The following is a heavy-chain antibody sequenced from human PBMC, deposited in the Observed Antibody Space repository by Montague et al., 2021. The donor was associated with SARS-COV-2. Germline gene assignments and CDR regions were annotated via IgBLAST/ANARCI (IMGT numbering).Heavy chain of an antibody. D-gene: IGHD3-10*01. CDR3: ARLRDGVVPSPILGVGPYYSYYYMDV. CDR1: GTSFSAYY. CDR2: INHGGST. J-gene: IGHJ6*03. Sequence: SETLSLTCAVHGTSFSAYYWNWIRQPPGKGLEWIGEINHGGSTKYSPSLKSRFTISADTSKNQFSLKLTSVAAADTAVYYCARLRDGVVPSPILGVGPYYSYYYMDVWGRGTTVTVSS. V-gene: IGHV4-34*01.